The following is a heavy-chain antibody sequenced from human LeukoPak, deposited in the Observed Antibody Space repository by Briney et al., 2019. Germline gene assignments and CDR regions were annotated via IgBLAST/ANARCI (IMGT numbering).Heavy chain of an antibody. CDR2: ISGSGGST. J-gene: IGHJ4*02. CDR1: GFTFSSYA. CDR3: ARSTGVRGKRGYSYGQGL. V-gene: IGHV3-23*01. Sequence: GGSLRLSCAASGFTFSSYAMSWVRQAPGRGLEWVSAISGSGGSTYYADSVKGRFTISRDNAKNSLYLQMNSLRAEDTAVYYCARSTGVRGKRGYSYGQGLWGQGTLVTVSS. D-gene: IGHD5-18*01.